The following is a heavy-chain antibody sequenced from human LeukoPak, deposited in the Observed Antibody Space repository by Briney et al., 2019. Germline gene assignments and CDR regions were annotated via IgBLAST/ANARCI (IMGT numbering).Heavy chain of an antibody. CDR3: ARLGYYGSGSLVDYFDY. D-gene: IGHD3-10*01. V-gene: IGHV4-39*01. CDR1: GGSISSSNYY. CDR2: IYYSGST. Sequence: SETLSLTCTVSGGSISSSNYYWGWIRQPPGKGLEWIGSIYYSGSTYYNPSLKSRVTISVDTSKNQFSLKLSSVTAADTAVYYCARLGYYGSGSLVDYFDYWGQGTLVTVSS. J-gene: IGHJ4*02.